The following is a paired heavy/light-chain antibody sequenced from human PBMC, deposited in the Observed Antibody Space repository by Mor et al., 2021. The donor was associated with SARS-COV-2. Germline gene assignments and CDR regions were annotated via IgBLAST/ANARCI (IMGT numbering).Heavy chain of an antibody. CDR3: ASGEYYYDSSGYFYFDY. J-gene: IGHJ4*02. D-gene: IGHD3-22*01. Sequence: VHLQESGPGLVKPSQTLSLTCTVSGGSINSGDYYWTWIRQPPGKGLEWIGYIYYNGSTFYTPSLKSRVSMSADTSKNQFSLKVTSVTDADTAVYYCASGEYYYDSSGYFYFDYWGQGTLVTVSS. CDR1: GGSINSGDYY. V-gene: IGHV4-30-4*01. CDR2: IYYNGST.
Light chain of an antibody. CDR1: RFNIGINT. V-gene: IGLV1-44*01. CDR2: SNN. Sequence: QSVLTQPPSASGTPGQRVTFSCSGSRFNIGINTVNWYQQLPGMAPKLLIYSNNQRPSGVPERFSASKSGTSASLAISGLQSEDEADYYCATWDDSLNVPVVFGGGTKLTVL. J-gene: IGLJ2*01. CDR3: ATWDDSLNVPVV.